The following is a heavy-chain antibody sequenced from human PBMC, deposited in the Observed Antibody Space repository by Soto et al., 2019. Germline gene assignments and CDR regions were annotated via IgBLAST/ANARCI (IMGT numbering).Heavy chain of an antibody. CDR1: GFSINSGGVG. D-gene: IGHD4-4*01. J-gene: IGHJ4*02. V-gene: IGHV2-5*01. Sequence: SGPTLVNPTETLTLICTLSGFSINSGGVGVGWIRQSPGKAPEWLALVYWSGDEWYNPSLRYRLSVTKDTSKNQVVLTMTHMDPVDAGTYYCAKRRALSNNLFFARWGQGALVTVSS. CDR2: VYWSGDE. CDR3: AKRRALSNNLFFAR.